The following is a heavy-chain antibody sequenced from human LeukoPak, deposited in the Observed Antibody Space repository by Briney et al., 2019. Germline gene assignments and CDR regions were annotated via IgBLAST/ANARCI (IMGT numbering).Heavy chain of an antibody. V-gene: IGHV3-11*01. D-gene: IGHD3-3*01. CDR3: AKGYDFWSGYYLDY. CDR2: ISDRGTTT. CDR1: GFTFSDYY. Sequence: GGSLRLSCAASGFTFSDYYMTWIRQAPGKGLEWVSYISDRGTTTYYADSVKGRFTISRDNSKNTLYLQMNSLRAEDTAVYYCAKGYDFWSGYYLDYWGQGTLVTVSS. J-gene: IGHJ4*02.